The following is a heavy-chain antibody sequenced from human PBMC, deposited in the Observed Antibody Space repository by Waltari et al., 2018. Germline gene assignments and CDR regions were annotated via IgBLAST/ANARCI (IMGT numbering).Heavy chain of an antibody. J-gene: IGHJ2*01. CDR3: VRGRAWSGEYFDI. V-gene: IGHV4-34*02. Sequence: QVQLQQWGAGLLKPSETLSLTCGVSGGPSVGRYWTWIRRSPDKGLECIGEINHSGNTNSNPSLKGRVTVSVDPSKSQFSLKLRALTVADTAVYYCVRGRAWSGEYFDIWGRGTLVTVSS. D-gene: IGHD3-3*01. CDR1: GGPSVGRY. CDR2: INHSGNT.